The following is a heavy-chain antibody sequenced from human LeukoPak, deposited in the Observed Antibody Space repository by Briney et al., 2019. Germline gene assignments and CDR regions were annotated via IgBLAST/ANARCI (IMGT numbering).Heavy chain of an antibody. CDR3: AREYSYGYGFDY. D-gene: IGHD5-18*01. CDR2: INSDGSST. J-gene: IGHJ4*02. V-gene: IGHV3-74*01. CDR1: GFTFSNNW. Sequence: PGGSLRLSCAASGFTFSNNWMHWVRQAPGKGLVWVSRINSDGSSTTYADSVRGRFTISRDNAKNSLYLQMNSLRAEDTAVYYCAREYSYGYGFDYWGQGTLVTVSS.